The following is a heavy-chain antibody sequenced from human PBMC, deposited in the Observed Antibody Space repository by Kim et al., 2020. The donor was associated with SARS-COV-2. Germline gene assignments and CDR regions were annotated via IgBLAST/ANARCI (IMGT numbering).Heavy chain of an antibody. Sequence: ASVKVSCKASGYTFTSYAMHWVRQAPGQRLEWMGWINAGNGNTKYSQKFQGRVTITRDTSASTAYMELSSLRSEDTAVYYCARAYMVRGVIGSNRWFDPWGQGTLVTVSS. J-gene: IGHJ5*02. D-gene: IGHD3-10*01. CDR1: GYTFTSYA. CDR2: INAGNGNT. CDR3: ARAYMVRGVIGSNRWFDP. V-gene: IGHV1-3*01.